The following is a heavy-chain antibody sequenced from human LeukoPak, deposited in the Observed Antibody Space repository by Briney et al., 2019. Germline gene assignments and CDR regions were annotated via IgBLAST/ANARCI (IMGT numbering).Heavy chain of an antibody. D-gene: IGHD4-17*01. CDR1: GFTFSSYG. J-gene: IGHJ4*02. Sequence: GGSLRLSCAASGFTFSSYGMHWVRQAPGKGLEWVSSISSSSSYIYYADSVKGRFTISRDNAKNSLYLQMNSLRAEDTAVYYCARVGSTVTTGYYFDYWGQGTLVTVSS. CDR2: ISSSSSYI. CDR3: ARVGSTVTTGYYFDY. V-gene: IGHV3-21*01.